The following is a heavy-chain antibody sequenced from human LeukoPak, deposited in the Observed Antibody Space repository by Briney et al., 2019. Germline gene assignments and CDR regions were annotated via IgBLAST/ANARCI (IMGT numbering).Heavy chain of an antibody. Sequence: PGGSLRLSCAASGFTFSSYAMSWVRQAPGKGLEWVSAISGSGGSTYYADSVKGRFTISRDNSKNTLYLQMNSLRAEDTAVYYCAKVYHTTYSSSWYVSRGYNWFDPGGQGTLVTVSS. CDR3: AKVYHTTYSSSWYVSRGYNWFDP. V-gene: IGHV3-23*01. CDR2: ISGSGGST. D-gene: IGHD6-13*01. CDR1: GFTFSSYA. J-gene: IGHJ5*02.